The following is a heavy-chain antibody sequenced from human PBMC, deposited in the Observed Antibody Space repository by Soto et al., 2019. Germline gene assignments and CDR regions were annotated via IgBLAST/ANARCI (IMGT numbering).Heavy chain of an antibody. Sequence: SETLSLTCTVSGGSISSSSYYWGWIRQPPGKGLEWIGSIYYSGSTYYNPSLKSQVTISVDTSKNQFSLKLSSVTAADTAVYYCARANPDWARDAFDIWGQGTMVTVSS. V-gene: IGHV4-39*07. CDR1: GGSISSSSYY. J-gene: IGHJ3*02. CDR3: ARANPDWARDAFDI. CDR2: IYYSGST. D-gene: IGHD2-21*01.